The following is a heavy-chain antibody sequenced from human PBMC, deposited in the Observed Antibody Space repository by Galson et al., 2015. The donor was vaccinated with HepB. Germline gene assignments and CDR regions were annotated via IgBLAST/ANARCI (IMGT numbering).Heavy chain of an antibody. CDR3: ARHKYDLANVGYFSSIDF. J-gene: IGHJ4*02. Sequence: SVKVSCKASGYTFTSLAIHWVRQAPGQRLEWMGWVNGGNGNTKYSQIFQGRLTITRDTSASTVYMELSSLRSEDTAVYFCARHKYDLANVGYFSSIDFWGQGTLITVSS. D-gene: IGHD3-22*01. V-gene: IGHV1-3*01. CDR1: GYTFTSLA. CDR2: VNGGNGNT.